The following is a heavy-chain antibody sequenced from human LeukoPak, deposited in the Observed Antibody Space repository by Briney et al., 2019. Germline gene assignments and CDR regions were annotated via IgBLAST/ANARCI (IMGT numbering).Heavy chain of an antibody. V-gene: IGHV3-30*18. CDR1: GFTFSSYG. J-gene: IGHJ6*03. Sequence: GGSLRLSCAASGFTFSSYGMHWVRQAPGKGLEWVAVISYDGSNKYYADSVKGRFTISRDNSKNTLYLQMNSLRAEDTAVYYCAKEFSYGFSYYYYYMDVWGKGTTVTISS. CDR2: ISYDGSNK. CDR3: AKEFSYGFSYYYYYMDV. D-gene: IGHD5-18*01.